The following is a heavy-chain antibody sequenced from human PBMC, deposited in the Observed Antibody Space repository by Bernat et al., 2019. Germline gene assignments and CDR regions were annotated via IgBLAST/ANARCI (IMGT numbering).Heavy chain of an antibody. CDR2: ISYDGSNK. D-gene: IGHD3-22*01. V-gene: IGHV3-30*18. CDR3: AKDLVTYYYDSSGYS. CDR1: GFIFQNYW. Sequence: VQLVESGGDLVQPGGSLRLSCVASGFIFQNYWMGWVRQAPGKGLEWVAVISYDGSNKYYADSVKGRFTISRDNSKNTLYLQMNSLRAEDTAVYYCAKDLVTYYYDSSGYSWGQGTLVTVSS. J-gene: IGHJ5*02.